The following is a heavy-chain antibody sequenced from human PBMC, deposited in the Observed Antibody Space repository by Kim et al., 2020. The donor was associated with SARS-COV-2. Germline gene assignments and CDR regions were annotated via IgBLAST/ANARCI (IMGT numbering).Heavy chain of an antibody. V-gene: IGHV3-53*01. CDR1: GFTVSSNY. D-gene: IGHD3-9*01. J-gene: IGHJ4*02. Sequence: GGSLRLSCAASGFTVSSNYMSWVRQAPGKGLEWVSVIYSGGSTYYADSVKGRFTISRDNSKNTLYLQMNSLRAEDTAVYYCASPLIFDWETGDYWGQGTLVTVSS. CDR2: IYSGGST. CDR3: ASPLIFDWETGDY.